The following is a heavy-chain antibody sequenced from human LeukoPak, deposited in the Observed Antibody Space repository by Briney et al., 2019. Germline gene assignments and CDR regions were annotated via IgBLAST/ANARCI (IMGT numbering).Heavy chain of an antibody. CDR1: GVSVGSAGYY. D-gene: IGHD1-26*01. Sequence: SETLSLTCSVSGVSVGSAGYYWSWIRQPPGRGLEWIGYIYYISNTNYNPSLKSRVTMSLNPSGNQFSLNLDSVTAADTAMYYCARTQSQSGSYRYYFGYWGQGTLVTVSS. J-gene: IGHJ4*02. V-gene: IGHV4-61*08. CDR3: ARTQSQSGSYRYYFGY. CDR2: IYYISNT.